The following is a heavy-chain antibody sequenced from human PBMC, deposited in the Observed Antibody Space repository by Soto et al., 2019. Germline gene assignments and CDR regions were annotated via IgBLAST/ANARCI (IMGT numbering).Heavy chain of an antibody. J-gene: IGHJ5*02. Sequence: SETLSLTCGVSVGSISSGGYSWSWIRQPPGKGLEWIGYIYHSGSTYYNPSLKSRVTISVDRSKNQLSLKLSSVTDADTAVYYCARVPGPWGQGTLVTVSS. CDR1: VGSISSGGYS. D-gene: IGHD3-10*01. CDR3: ARVPGP. CDR2: IYHSGST. V-gene: IGHV4-30-2*01.